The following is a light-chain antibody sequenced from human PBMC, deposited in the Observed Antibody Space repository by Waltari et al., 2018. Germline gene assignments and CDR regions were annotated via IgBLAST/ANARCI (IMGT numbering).Light chain of an antibody. CDR2: AAS. CDR1: QSISSQ. CDR3: QQRNSYPLTWT. Sequence: DIQLTQSPSFLSASVGDRVTITCRASQSISSQLGWYQQTPGNAPKLLIDAASTLQSGDPTRFSGSGSGTEFTLTISSLKPEDVATYYCQQRNSYPLTWTFGQGTKVEIK. V-gene: IGKV1-9*01. J-gene: IGKJ1*01.